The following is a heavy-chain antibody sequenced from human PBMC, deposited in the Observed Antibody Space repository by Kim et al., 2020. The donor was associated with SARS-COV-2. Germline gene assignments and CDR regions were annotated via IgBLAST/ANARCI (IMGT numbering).Heavy chain of an antibody. J-gene: IGHJ4*02. V-gene: IGHV4-39*01. Sequence: YHPAVKRLATISVDTTKNQFSLKLSSVTAAETAVYYCARRLLGSGYRQFDYWGQGTLVTVSS. CDR3: ARRLLGSGYRQFDY. D-gene: IGHD3-3*01.